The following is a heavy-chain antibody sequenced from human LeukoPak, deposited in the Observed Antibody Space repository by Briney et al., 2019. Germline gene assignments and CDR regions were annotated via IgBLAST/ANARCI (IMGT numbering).Heavy chain of an antibody. J-gene: IGHJ4*02. V-gene: IGHV1-3*01. Sequence: GWINAGNGNTKYSQTFPGRVTISRDTSASTAYMELSSLRSEDTAVYYCARDRSSSWYYFDYWGQGTLVTVSS. CDR3: ARDRSSSWYYFDY. CDR2: INAGNGNT. D-gene: IGHD6-13*01.